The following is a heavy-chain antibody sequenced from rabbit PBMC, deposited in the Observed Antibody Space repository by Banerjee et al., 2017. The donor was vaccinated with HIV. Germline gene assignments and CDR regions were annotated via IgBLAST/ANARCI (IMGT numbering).Heavy chain of an antibody. CDR2: IYAGSSGST. Sequence: QEQLEESGGDLVKPEGSLTLTCTASGFSFSSSYWICWVRQAPGKGLEWIACIYAGSSGSTYYASWAKGRFTISKTSSTTVTLQMTSLTAADTATYFCARGYAGYAGYGYAMDYFNLWGQGTLVTVS. J-gene: IGHJ4*01. CDR3: ARGYAGYAGYGYAMDYFNL. D-gene: IGHD6-1*01. CDR1: GFSFSSSYW. V-gene: IGHV1S45*01.